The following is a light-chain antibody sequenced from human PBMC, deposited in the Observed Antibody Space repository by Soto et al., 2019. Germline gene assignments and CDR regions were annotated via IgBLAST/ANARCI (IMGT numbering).Light chain of an antibody. Sequence: IILSQSPGALSLSALEGDPLRRSASESISSSYLAWYQQRPGQPPRLLIFSTSTRAAGTSPRFSASGSGRDFALPISSLEPEDSAIYYCQQYGASPPATLGGGTKVDIK. J-gene: IGKJ4*01. CDR3: QQYGASPPAT. CDR2: STS. V-gene: IGKV3-20*01. CDR1: ESISSSY.